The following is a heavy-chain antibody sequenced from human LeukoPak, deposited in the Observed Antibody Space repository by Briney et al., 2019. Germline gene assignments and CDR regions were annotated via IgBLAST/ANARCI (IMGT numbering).Heavy chain of an antibody. Sequence: PSETLSLTCAVSGGSISSGGYSWSWIRQPPGKGLEWIGYIYHSGSTYHNPSLKSRVTISADRSKNQFSLKLSSVTAADTAVYYCARGSMVRGVTCDYWGQGTLVTVSS. CDR1: GGSISSGGYS. J-gene: IGHJ4*02. CDR3: ARGSMVRGVTCDY. CDR2: IYHSGST. D-gene: IGHD3-10*01. V-gene: IGHV4-30-2*01.